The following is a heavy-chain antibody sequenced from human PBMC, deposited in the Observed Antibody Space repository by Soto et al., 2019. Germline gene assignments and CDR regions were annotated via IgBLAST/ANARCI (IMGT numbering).Heavy chain of an antibody. Sequence: EVHLVESGGGLVQPGRSLRLSCAASGFTFDDYAMYWVRRVPGKGLEWVSSISWNSNIVGYVDSVKGRFTISRDNATNSLYLQMNSLRPEDTALYYCARGGPDGFCSGGRCYFGAWGQGNLVTVSS. D-gene: IGHD2-15*01. J-gene: IGHJ5*02. V-gene: IGHV3-9*01. CDR2: ISWNSNIV. CDR3: ARGGPDGFCSGGRCYFGA. CDR1: GFTFDDYA.